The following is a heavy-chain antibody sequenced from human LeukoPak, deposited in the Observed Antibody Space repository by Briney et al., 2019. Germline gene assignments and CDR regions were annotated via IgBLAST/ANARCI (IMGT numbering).Heavy chain of an antibody. CDR2: VSGSGTTT. V-gene: IGHV3-23*01. CDR1: GFTFGNYA. J-gene: IGHJ4*02. CDR3: APFSDY. Sequence: TGGSLRLSCAASGFTFGNYAMSWVRQAPGKGLEWVSGVSGSGTTTYYADSVKGRFSISRDNAKNSLYLQMNSLRDEDTAVYYCAPFSDYWGQGTLVTVSS. D-gene: IGHD3-16*01.